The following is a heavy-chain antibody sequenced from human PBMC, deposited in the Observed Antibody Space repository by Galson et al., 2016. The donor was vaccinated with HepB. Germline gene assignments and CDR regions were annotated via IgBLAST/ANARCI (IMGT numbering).Heavy chain of an antibody. CDR2: IYYSGST. V-gene: IGHV4-31*03. Sequence: PLSLTCTVSGGSISSVGYYWSWIRQHPGKGLEWIGYIYYSGSTYYNPSLKSRVTISVDTSKNQFSLKLSSVTAADTAVYYCARDPSTYSYYVMDFWGQGTTVTVSS. CDR1: GGSISSVGYY. CDR3: ARDPSTYSYYVMDF. D-gene: IGHD5-18*01. J-gene: IGHJ6*02.